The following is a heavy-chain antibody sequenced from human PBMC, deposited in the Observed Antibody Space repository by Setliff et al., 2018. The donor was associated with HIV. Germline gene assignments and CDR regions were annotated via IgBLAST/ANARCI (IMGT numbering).Heavy chain of an antibody. CDR2: IYNSATT. J-gene: IGHJ4*02. V-gene: IGHV4-59*01. CDR3: ARDQSDWFY. Sequence: PSETLSLTCIVSGASISFDTWSWIRQPPGKGLQWIGFIYNSATTNYNPSLKSRVTLSVDTSKSQFSLKLNSVTAADTAVYYCARDQSDWFYWGQGTLVTVSS. D-gene: IGHD3-3*01. CDR1: GASISFDT.